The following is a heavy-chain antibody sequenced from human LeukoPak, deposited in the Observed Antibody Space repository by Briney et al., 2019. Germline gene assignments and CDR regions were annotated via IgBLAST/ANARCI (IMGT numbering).Heavy chain of an antibody. Sequence: PGGSLRLSCAASGFTVGNNYMNWVRQAPGKGLEWVSLIFSHGETSYADSVKGRFTISRDNSKNTLYLQMSSLWVEDTAVYFCARELTWHYYEYWGQGTLVTVSS. CDR2: IFSHGET. CDR1: GFTVGNNY. V-gene: IGHV3-66*01. D-gene: IGHD3-9*01. J-gene: IGHJ4*02. CDR3: ARELTWHYYEY.